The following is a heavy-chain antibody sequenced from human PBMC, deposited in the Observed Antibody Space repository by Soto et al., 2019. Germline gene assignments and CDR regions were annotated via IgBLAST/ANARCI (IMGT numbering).Heavy chain of an antibody. J-gene: IGHJ6*02. CDR1: GGTFSSYA. CDR3: ARDRITISGGVLGSGMDV. V-gene: IGHV1-69*01. Sequence: QVQLVQSGAEVKKPGSSVKVSCKASGGTFSSYAISWVRQAPGQGLEWMGGIIPIFGTANYAQKFQGRVTMTEDEATSTADMEPSSLRSEDTAVYYWARDRITISGGVLGSGMDVWGQGTTVTVSS. CDR2: IIPIFGTA. D-gene: IGHD3-3*01.